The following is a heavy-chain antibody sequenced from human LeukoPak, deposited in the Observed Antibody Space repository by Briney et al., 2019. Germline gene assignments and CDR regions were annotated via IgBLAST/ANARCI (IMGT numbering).Heavy chain of an antibody. J-gene: IGHJ6*02. D-gene: IGHD3-3*01. CDR3: ARDPRYDFWSGSYGMDV. CDR2: ISYDGSNK. V-gene: IGHV3-30-3*01. CDR1: GFTFSSYA. Sequence: GRSLRLSCAASGFTFSSYAMHWVRQAPGKGLEWVAVISYDGSNKYYADSVKGRFTISRDNSKNTLYLQMNSLRAEDTAVYYCARDPRYDFWSGSYGMDVWGQGTTVTVSS.